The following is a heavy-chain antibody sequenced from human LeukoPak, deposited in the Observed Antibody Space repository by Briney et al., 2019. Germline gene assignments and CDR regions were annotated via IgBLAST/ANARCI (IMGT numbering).Heavy chain of an antibody. Sequence: PSETLSLTCTVSGVAISSYYWGWIRQPPGKRLEWIWDIYYSVSTNYNPSLKSRVTISLDTSKNQFSLKLSSVAAAATAVYYCAGSMGDYGDYYFDYWGQGLLVTVSS. CDR1: GVAISSYY. J-gene: IGHJ4*02. D-gene: IGHD4-17*01. CDR3: AGSMGDYGDYYFDY. CDR2: IYYSVST. V-gene: IGHV4-59*01.